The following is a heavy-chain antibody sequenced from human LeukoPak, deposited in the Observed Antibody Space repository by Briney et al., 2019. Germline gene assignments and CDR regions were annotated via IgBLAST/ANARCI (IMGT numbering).Heavy chain of an antibody. J-gene: IGHJ4*02. V-gene: IGHV3-23*01. CDR1: GGSINSSSYY. D-gene: IGHD3-16*01. Sequence: ETLSLTCTVSGGSINSSSYYWGWIRQPPGKGLEWVSAISGSGGSTYYADSVKGRFTISRDNSKNTLYLQMNSLRAEDTAVYYCAKHRYEPYRDYWGQGTLVTVSS. CDR3: AKHRYEPYRDY. CDR2: ISGSGGST.